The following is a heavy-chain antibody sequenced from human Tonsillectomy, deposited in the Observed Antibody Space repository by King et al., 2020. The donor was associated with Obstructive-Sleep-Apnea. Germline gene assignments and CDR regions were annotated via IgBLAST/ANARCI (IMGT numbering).Heavy chain of an antibody. CDR1: GFTFSSYG. J-gene: IGHJ4*02. Sequence: VQLVESGGGVVQPGGSLRLSFAASGFTFSSYGMHWVRQAPGKGLEWVAFIRYDGSNKYYADSVKGRFTLSRDNSKNTLYLQMNSLRAEDTAVYYCAKEYSYGFVTDYWGQGTLVTVSS. D-gene: IGHD5-18*01. CDR3: AKEYSYGFVTDY. V-gene: IGHV3-30*02. CDR2: IRYDGSNK.